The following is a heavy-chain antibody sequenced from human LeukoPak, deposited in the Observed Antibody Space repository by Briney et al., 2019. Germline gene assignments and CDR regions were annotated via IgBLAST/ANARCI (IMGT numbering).Heavy chain of an antibody. Sequence: SETLSLTCAVSGGSISSGGYSWSWIRQPPGKGLEWIGYIYHSGSTYYNPSLKSRVTISVDTSKNQFSLKLTSVTAADTAVYYCAREGGYTYDAYFFDYWGQGTLVTVSS. CDR2: IYHSGST. CDR1: GGSISSGGYS. V-gene: IGHV4-30-2*01. D-gene: IGHD5-18*01. CDR3: AREGGYTYDAYFFDY. J-gene: IGHJ4*02.